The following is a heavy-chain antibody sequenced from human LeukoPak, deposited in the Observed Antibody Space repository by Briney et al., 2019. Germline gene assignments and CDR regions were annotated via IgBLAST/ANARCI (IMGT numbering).Heavy chain of an antibody. CDR1: GYTFTSYG. J-gene: IGHJ4*02. Sequence: ASVKVSCKASGYTFTSYGISWVRQAPGQGLEWMGWISAYNGNTNYAQKLQDRVTMTTDTSTSTAYMELRSLRSDDTAVYYCAREVLRYFDWPLDYWGQGTLVTVSS. D-gene: IGHD3-9*01. CDR2: ISAYNGNT. CDR3: AREVLRYFDWPLDY. V-gene: IGHV1-18*01.